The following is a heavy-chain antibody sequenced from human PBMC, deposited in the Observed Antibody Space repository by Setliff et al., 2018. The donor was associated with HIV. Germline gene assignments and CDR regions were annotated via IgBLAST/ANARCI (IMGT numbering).Heavy chain of an antibody. D-gene: IGHD6-13*01. CDR1: GFTFSTYG. CDR2: INSDGSST. J-gene: IGHJ4*02. Sequence: GGSLRLSCAVSGFTFSTYGMHWVRQAPGKGLVWVSRINSDGSSTTYADSVKGRFTISRDNSKNTLYLQMNSLRAEDTAVYYCAKDHATSSWFTALLDYWGQGALVTVSS. CDR3: AKDHATSSWFTALLDY. V-gene: IGHV3-74*01.